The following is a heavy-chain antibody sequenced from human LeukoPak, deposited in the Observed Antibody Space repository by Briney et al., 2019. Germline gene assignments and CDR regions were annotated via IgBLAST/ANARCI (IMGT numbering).Heavy chain of an antibody. CDR3: ARMAYDILTGYFQPNWFDP. J-gene: IGHJ5*02. Sequence: ASVKVSRKASGYTFINYGISWVRQAPGQGLEWMGWISGYNGNIKIVQKFRGRVTMTTDTSTSTAYIELRSLRSDDTAVYYCARMAYDILTGYFQPNWFDPWGQGTLVTVSS. CDR1: GYTFINYG. D-gene: IGHD3-9*01. CDR2: ISGYNGNI. V-gene: IGHV1-18*01.